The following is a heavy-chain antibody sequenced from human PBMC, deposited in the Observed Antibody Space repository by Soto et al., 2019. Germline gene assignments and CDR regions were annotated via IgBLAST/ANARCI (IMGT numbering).Heavy chain of an antibody. Sequence: QVQLRESGPGLVKPSETLSLTCAVSGGSITSGGSYWSWVRQHPGKGLEWIGHVYYSWSAYYNPCLTSRVAISVDTSKNHFSLRVNYVTAAYTAVYYCAKSLPGGTIYYMDVWGEGTTITVSS. V-gene: IGHV4-31*11. D-gene: IGHD1-26*01. CDR3: AKSLPGGTIYYMDV. CDR2: VYYSWSA. CDR1: GGSITSGGSY. J-gene: IGHJ6*03.